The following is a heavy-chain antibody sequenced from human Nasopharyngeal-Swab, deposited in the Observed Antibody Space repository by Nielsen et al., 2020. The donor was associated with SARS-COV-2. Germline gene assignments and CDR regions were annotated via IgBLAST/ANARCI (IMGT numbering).Heavy chain of an antibody. J-gene: IGHJ3*02. V-gene: IGHV1-46*01. Sequence: ASVKVSCKVSGYTLTELSMHWVRQAPGQGLEWMGIINPSGGSTSYAQKFQGRVTMTRDTSTSTVYMELRSEDTAVYYCARDAAAGTTRGAFDIWGQGTMVTVSS. D-gene: IGHD1-1*01. CDR2: INPSGGST. CDR1: GYTLTELS. CDR3: ARDAAAGTTRGAFDI.